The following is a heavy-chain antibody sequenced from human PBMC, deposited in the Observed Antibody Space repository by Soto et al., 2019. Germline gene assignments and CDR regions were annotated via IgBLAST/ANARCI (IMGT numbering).Heavy chain of an antibody. CDR3: ARRVLRFLEWLPRAFDY. CDR2: MNPNSGNT. J-gene: IGHJ4*02. V-gene: IGHV1-8*01. CDR1: GYTFTSYD. Sequence: QVQLVQSGAEVKKPGASVKVSCKASGYTFTSYDINWVRQATGQGLEWMGWMNPNSGNTGYAQKFQGRVTMTRNTSISTAYMELSSLRSEDMAVYYCARRVLRFLEWLPRAFDYWGQGTLVTVSS. D-gene: IGHD3-3*01.